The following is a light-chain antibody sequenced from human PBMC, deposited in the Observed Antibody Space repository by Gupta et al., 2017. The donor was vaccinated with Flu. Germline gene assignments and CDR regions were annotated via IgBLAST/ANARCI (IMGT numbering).Light chain of an antibody. J-gene: IGKJ2*01. CDR1: QTISSY. CDR2: AAS. V-gene: IGKV1-39*01. Sequence: DKQMPQPPSSLSAAVGDRVSITCRASQTISSYLNWYQQKPGKAPKLLIYAASRLQSGVPSRFSGRGSGTDFTLTISSLQPEDFATYYCQQSHNTPYTFGQGTKVEIK. CDR3: QQSHNTPYT.